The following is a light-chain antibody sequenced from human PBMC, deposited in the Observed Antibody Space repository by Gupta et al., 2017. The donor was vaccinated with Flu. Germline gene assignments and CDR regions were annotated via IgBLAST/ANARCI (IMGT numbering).Light chain of an antibody. CDR3: QQSCNRMDT. Sequence: PATLSLSPGERATLSCRASQSVSSYLAWYQQKPGKAPRLLVYGASNRATGIPARFSGSGSGTDFTLTISSLDPEDFAVYYCQQSCNRMDTFGQGTKLEIK. CDR1: QSVSSY. J-gene: IGKJ2*01. CDR2: GAS. V-gene: IGKV3-11*01.